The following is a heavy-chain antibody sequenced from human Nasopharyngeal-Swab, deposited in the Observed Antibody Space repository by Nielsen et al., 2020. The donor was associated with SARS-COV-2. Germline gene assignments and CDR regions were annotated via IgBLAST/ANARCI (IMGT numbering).Heavy chain of an antibody. J-gene: IGHJ4*02. V-gene: IGHV4-61*01. CDR3: ARISEYYDFWSGYYVDY. D-gene: IGHD3-3*01. Sequence: SETLSLTCTVSGGSVSSGSYYWSWIRQPPGKGLEWIGYIYYSGSTNYNPSLKSRVTISVDTSKNQFSLKLSSVTAADTAVYYCARISEYYDFWSGYYVDYWGQGTLVTVSS. CDR2: IYYSGST. CDR1: GGSVSSGSYY.